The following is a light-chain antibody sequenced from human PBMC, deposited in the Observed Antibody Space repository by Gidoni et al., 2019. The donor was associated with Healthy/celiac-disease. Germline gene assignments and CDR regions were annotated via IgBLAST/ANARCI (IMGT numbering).Light chain of an antibody. V-gene: IGKV3-20*01. CDR1: QSVSSSY. J-gene: IGKJ2*01. CDR3: QQYGSSPRYT. Sequence: IVLTQSPGTLSLSPGERATLSCRASQSVSSSYLAWYQQKPGQAPRLLIYGASSRATGIPDRFSGSGPGTDFTLTISRLEPEDFAVYYCQQYGSSPRYTFGQGTKLEIK. CDR2: GAS.